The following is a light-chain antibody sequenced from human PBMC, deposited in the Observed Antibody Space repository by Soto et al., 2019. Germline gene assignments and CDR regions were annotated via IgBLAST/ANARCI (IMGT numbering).Light chain of an antibody. V-gene: IGKV3-15*01. CDR1: QSVSSN. J-gene: IGKJ1*01. Sequence: IVMTQSPATLSVSPWERATLSCGASQSVSSNLAWYQQKPGQAPRLLIYGASTRATGIPARFSGSGSGTEFTLTISSLQSEDFAVYYCQQYNNWPKTFGQGTKVDIK. CDR3: QQYNNWPKT. CDR2: GAS.